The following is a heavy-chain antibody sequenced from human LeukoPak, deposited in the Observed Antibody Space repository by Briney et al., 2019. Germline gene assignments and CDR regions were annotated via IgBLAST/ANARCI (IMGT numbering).Heavy chain of an antibody. CDR2: IYYSGYT. CDR1: GGSISSYY. D-gene: IGHD5-18*01. Sequence: SETLSLTCTVSGGSISSYYWSWIRQPPGKGLEWIGYIYYSGYTNYNPSLKSRVTISVDTSKNQFSLKLSSVTAADTAVYYCARGGPRGYSYGLSHYMDVWGKGTTVTVSS. CDR3: ARGGPRGYSYGLSHYMDV. V-gene: IGHV4-59*12. J-gene: IGHJ6*03.